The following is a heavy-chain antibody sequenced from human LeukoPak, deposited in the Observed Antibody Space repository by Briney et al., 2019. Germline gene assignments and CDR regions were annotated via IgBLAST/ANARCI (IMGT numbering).Heavy chain of an antibody. D-gene: IGHD6-13*01. Sequence: GESLKISCKGSGYSFTNFWIGWVRQMPGKGLEWMGIIYPGDSDTRYSPSFQGQVTISADKSISTAYPQWSSLKASDTAMYYCARSYSSSWAGFDPWGQGTLVIVSS. CDR1: GYSFTNFW. V-gene: IGHV5-51*01. CDR2: IYPGDSDT. CDR3: ARSYSSSWAGFDP. J-gene: IGHJ5*02.